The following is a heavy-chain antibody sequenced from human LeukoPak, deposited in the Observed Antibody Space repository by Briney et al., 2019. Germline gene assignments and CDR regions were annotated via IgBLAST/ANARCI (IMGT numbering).Heavy chain of an antibody. CDR2: ISTSGASI. J-gene: IGHJ4*02. CDR1: GFTFSSYS. CDR3: ARRAPSHDFDD. Sequence: PGGSLRLSCAASGFTFSSYSMNWVRQAPGKGLEWVSAISTSGASIYYADSVKGRFTISRDNAKNSLYLQMNSLRVGDTAVYYCARRAPSHDFDDWGQGTLVTVSS. V-gene: IGHV3-21*01.